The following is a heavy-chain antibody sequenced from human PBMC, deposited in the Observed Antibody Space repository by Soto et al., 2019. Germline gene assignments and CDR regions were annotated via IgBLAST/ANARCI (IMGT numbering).Heavy chain of an antibody. CDR1: GGSISSGDYY. V-gene: IGHV4-30-4*01. D-gene: IGHD5-12*01. CDR2: IYYSGST. J-gene: IGHJ4*02. CDR3: ARRIVATEPFDY. Sequence: PSETLSLTCTVSGGSISSGDYYWSWIRQPPGKGLEWIGYIYYSGSTYYNPSLKSRVTISVDTSKNQFSLTVTSVTAADTAVYYGARRIVATEPFDYWGQGTLVPVSS.